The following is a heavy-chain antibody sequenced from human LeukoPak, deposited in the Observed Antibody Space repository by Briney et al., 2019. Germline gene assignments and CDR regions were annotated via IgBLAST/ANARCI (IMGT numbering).Heavy chain of an antibody. V-gene: IGHV1-69*06. CDR1: GGTFSSYA. CDR3: ASRVDKERGYSYGVDY. D-gene: IGHD5-18*01. J-gene: IGHJ4*02. CDR2: IIPIFGTA. Sequence: SVKVSCKASGGTFSSYAISWVRQAPRQGLEWMGGIIPIFGTANYAQKFQGRVTITADKSTSTAYMELSSLRSEDTAVYYCASRVDKERGYSYGVDYWGQGTLVTVSS.